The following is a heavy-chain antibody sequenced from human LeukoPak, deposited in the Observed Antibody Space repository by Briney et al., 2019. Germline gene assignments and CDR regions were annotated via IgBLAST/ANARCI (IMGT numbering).Heavy chain of an antibody. CDR2: IYYSGST. V-gene: IGHV4-59*01. D-gene: IGHD5-18*01. CDR1: GFTFSDYY. Sequence: GSLRLSCAASGFTFSDYYMSWIRQPPGKGLEWIGYIYYSGSTNYNPSLKSRVTISVDTSKNQFSLKLSSVTAADTAVYYCARDGYSYGVFDYWGQGTLVTVSS. J-gene: IGHJ4*02. CDR3: ARDGYSYGVFDY.